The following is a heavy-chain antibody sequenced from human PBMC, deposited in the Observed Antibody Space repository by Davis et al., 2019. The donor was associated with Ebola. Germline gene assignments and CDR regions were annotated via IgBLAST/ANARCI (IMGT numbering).Heavy chain of an antibody. CDR3: ARQRISIFGVAPTFDF. CDR2: INPSGGST. J-gene: IGHJ4*02. D-gene: IGHD3-3*01. CDR1: GYTFTRYY. Sequence: ASVKVSCKASGYTFTRYYMHWVRQAPGQGLEWMGIINPSGGSTNYAQKLQGRVTMTTDTSTSTAYMELRSLRSDDTAVYYCARQRISIFGVAPTFDFWGQGALVTVSS. V-gene: IGHV1-46*01.